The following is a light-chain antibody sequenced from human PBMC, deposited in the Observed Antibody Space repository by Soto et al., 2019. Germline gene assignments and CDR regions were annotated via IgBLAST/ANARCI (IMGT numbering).Light chain of an antibody. J-gene: IGLJ1*01. CDR3: SSYGGSDNFV. V-gene: IGLV2-8*01. CDR2: EVN. CDR1: SSDVGGYNY. Sequence: QSALTQPPSASESPGQSVSISCTGTSSDVGGYNYVSWFQQHPGKAPKLIIHEVNQRPSGVPDRFSGSKSGNTASLTFSGLQAEDDADYYCSSYGGSDNFVFGTGTKLTVL.